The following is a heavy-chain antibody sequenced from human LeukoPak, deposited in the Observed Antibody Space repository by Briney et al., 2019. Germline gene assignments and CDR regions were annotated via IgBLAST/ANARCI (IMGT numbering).Heavy chain of an antibody. CDR3: ARDHLLFRQPPNWFDP. CDR2: INPDSGGT. V-gene: IGHV1-2*02. J-gene: IGHJ5*02. CDR1: GYTFSDYY. D-gene: IGHD1-14*01. Sequence: ASVKVSCKASGYTFSDYYMHWVRQAPGQGLEWMGWINPDSGGTKYAQKFQDRVTMTSDTFISTAYMELSRLRSDDTAVYYCARDHLLFRQPPNWFDPWGQGTLVTVSS.